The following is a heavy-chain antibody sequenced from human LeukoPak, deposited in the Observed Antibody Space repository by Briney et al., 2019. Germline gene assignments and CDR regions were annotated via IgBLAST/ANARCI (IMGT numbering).Heavy chain of an antibody. CDR1: GVSFSSSNSY. CDR2: IYYSWNT. D-gene: IGHD3/OR15-3a*01. V-gene: IGHV4-39*01. J-gene: IGHJ4*02. CDR3: ILP. Sequence: SETLSLTCTVSGVSFSSSNSYWGWIRQPPGKGLEWIGSIYYSWNTYYNASLKSQVSISIDTSKNQFSLRLTSDCARQTGSGLFILPGGQGTLVTVSS.